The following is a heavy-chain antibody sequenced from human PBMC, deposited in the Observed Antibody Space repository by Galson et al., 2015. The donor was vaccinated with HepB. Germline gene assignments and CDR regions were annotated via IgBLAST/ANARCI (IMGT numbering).Heavy chain of an antibody. CDR3: ARANYGDSYRFDY. V-gene: IGHV3-33*08. J-gene: IGHJ4*02. D-gene: IGHD4-17*01. CDR2: IWYDGSNK. CDR1: GFTFSSYG. Sequence: SLRLSCAASGFTFSSYGMHWVRQAPGKGLEWVAVIWYDGSNKYYADSVKGRFTISRDNSKNTLYLQMNSLRAEDTAVYYCARANYGDSYRFDYWGQGTLVTVSS.